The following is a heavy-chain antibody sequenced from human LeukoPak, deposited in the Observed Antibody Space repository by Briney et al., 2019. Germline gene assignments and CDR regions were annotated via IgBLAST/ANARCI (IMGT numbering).Heavy chain of an antibody. J-gene: IGHJ4*02. D-gene: IGHD3-22*01. Sequence: GGSLRLSCAASGFTFSDYYMSWIRQAPGKGLEWVSYISSSGSTIYYADSVKGRFTISRDNAKNSLYLQMNSLRAEDTAVYYCATDDAYYYDSSGYSTDYWGQGTLVTVSS. V-gene: IGHV3-11*01. CDR3: ATDDAYYYDSSGYSTDY. CDR1: GFTFSDYY. CDR2: ISSSGSTI.